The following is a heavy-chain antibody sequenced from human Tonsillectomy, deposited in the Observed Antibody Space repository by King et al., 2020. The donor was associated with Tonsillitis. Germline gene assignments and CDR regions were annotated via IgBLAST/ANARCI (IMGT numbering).Heavy chain of an antibody. D-gene: IGHD3-3*01. CDR2: ISSSGSTI. J-gene: IGHJ3*02. Sequence: VQLVESGGGLVKPGGSLRLSCAASGFTFSYYYMSWIRQAPGKGLEWGSYISSSGSTIYYADSVKGRFTISSDNAKNSLYLQMNSLRAEDTAVYYCARDQTNYDFWSGYYQGGAFDIWGQGTMVTVSS. CDR3: ARDQTNYDFWSGYYQGGAFDI. CDR1: GFTFSYYY. V-gene: IGHV3-11*01.